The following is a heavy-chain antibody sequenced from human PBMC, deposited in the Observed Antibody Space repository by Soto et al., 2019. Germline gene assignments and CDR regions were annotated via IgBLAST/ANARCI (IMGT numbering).Heavy chain of an antibody. CDR3: ARDGVDTATGYYYGMDV. CDR2: INAGNGNT. V-gene: IGHV1-3*01. Sequence: ASVKVSCKASGYTFTGYAMHWVCQAPGQRLEWMGWINAGNGNTKYSQKFQGRVTITRDTSASTAYMELRSLRSDDTAVYYCARDGVDTATGYYYGMDVWGQGTTVTVSS. D-gene: IGHD5-18*01. J-gene: IGHJ6*02. CDR1: GYTFTGYA.